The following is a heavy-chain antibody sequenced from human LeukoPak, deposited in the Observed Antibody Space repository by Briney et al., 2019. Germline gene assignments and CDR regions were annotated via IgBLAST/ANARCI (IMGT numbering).Heavy chain of an antibody. CDR1: GLTFSRDW. Sequence: PGGSLRLSCVASGLTFSRDWMSWVRQAPGKGLEWLANIKHDGSETNYVDSVKGRFTISRDNTKNSLYLQMNSLRAEDTAVYYCVRVGIDYGDYFDYWGQGTLVTVSS. J-gene: IGHJ4*02. CDR2: IKHDGSET. CDR3: VRVGIDYGDYFDY. V-gene: IGHV3-7*05. D-gene: IGHD4-17*01.